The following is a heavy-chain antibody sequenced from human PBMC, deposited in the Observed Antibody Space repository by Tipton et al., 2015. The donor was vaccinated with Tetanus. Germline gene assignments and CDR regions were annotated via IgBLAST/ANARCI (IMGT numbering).Heavy chain of an antibody. V-gene: IGHV1-18*01. Sequence: QLVQSGAEVKKPGASVKVSCKASGYTFTRYGLTWVRQAPGQGPEWMGWISGYNGNTNYAPKFQGRVTMTTDTTTNTAYMELRSLRSDDTAVYYCAGDYFGSGSNYYFDYWGQGSQVSVSS. D-gene: IGHD3-10*01. J-gene: IGHJ4*02. CDR1: GYTFTRYG. CDR2: ISGYNGNT. CDR3: AGDYFGSGSNYYFDY.